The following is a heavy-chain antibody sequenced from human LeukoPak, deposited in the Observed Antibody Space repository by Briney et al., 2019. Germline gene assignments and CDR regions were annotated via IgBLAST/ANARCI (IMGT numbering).Heavy chain of an antibody. D-gene: IGHD3-22*01. J-gene: IGHJ6*03. CDR3: AKMGAMIVVVSHYMDV. CDR2: ISSIGSTI. CDR1: GFTFSTYT. Sequence: GGSLRLSCAASGFTFSTYTMNWVRQAPGKGLEWVSSISSIGSTIYYADSVKGRFTISRDNSKNTLYLQMNSLRAEDTAVYYCAKMGAMIVVVSHYMDVWGKGTTVTVSS. V-gene: IGHV3-48*01.